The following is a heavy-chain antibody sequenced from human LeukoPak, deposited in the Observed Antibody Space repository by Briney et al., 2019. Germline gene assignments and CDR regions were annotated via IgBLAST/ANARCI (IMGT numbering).Heavy chain of an antibody. V-gene: IGHV4-59*01. D-gene: IGHD3-22*01. CDR1: GGSISSYY. J-gene: IGHJ6*03. Sequence: SETLSLTCTVSGGSISSYYWSWIRQPPGKGLEWIGYIYYSGSTYYNPSLRSRVTISVDTSKNHFSLKLSSVTAAGTAVYYCARSSEGRYYYDSSGFRYYYYYMDVWGKGTTVTISS. CDR2: IYYSGST. CDR3: ARSSEGRYYYDSSGFRYYYYYMDV.